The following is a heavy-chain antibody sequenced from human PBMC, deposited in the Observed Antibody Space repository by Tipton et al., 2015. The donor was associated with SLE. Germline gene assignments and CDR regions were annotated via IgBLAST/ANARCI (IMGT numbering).Heavy chain of an antibody. CDR2: IYYSGST. Sequence: TLSLTCTVSGGSISSHYWSWFRQPPGKGLEWIGYIYYSGSTNYNPSLKNRVTISVDTSKNQFSLKLSSVTAADTAVYYCARHKLRFLFGYWGQGTLVTVSS. J-gene: IGHJ4*02. CDR3: ARHKLRFLFGY. V-gene: IGHV4-59*11. D-gene: IGHD3-3*01. CDR1: GGSISSHY.